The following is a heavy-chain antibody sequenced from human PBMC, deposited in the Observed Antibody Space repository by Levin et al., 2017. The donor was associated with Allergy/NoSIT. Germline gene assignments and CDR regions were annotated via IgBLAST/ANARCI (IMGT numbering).Heavy chain of an antibody. D-gene: IGHD2-2*02. V-gene: IGHV4-39*01. Sequence: SETLSLTCTVSGGSISSSSYYWGWIRQPPGKGLEWIGSIYYSGSTYYNPSLKSRVTISVDTSKNQFSLKLSSVTAADTAVYYCARQGDCSSTSCYIYFDYWGQGTLVTVSS. CDR3: ARQGDCSSTSCYIYFDY. CDR1: GGSISSSSYY. J-gene: IGHJ4*02. CDR2: IYYSGST.